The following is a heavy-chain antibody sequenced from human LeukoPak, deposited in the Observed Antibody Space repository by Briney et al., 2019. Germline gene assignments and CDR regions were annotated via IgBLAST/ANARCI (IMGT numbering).Heavy chain of an antibody. Sequence: SVKVSCKASGGTFSSYAISWVRQAPGQGLEWMGGIIPIFGTANYAQKFQGRVTITADKSTSTAYMELSSLRSEDTAVYYCAKDLEIQDIVVVVAGFDYWGQGTLVTVSS. CDR1: GGTFSSYA. CDR3: AKDLEIQDIVVVVAGFDY. D-gene: IGHD2-15*01. CDR2: IIPIFGTA. V-gene: IGHV1-69*06. J-gene: IGHJ4*02.